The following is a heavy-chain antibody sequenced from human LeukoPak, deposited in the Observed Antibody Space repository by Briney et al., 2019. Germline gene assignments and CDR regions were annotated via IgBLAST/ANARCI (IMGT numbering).Heavy chain of an antibody. CDR1: GGTFSSYA. Sequence: SVKVSCKASGGTFSSYAISWVRQAPGQGLEWMGRIIPILGIANYAQKFQGRVTITADKSMSTAYMELSSLRSEDTAVYYCARDSLPMQWLVLQYWGQGTLVTVSS. J-gene: IGHJ4*02. V-gene: IGHV1-69*04. D-gene: IGHD6-19*01. CDR2: IIPILGIA. CDR3: ARDSLPMQWLVLQY.